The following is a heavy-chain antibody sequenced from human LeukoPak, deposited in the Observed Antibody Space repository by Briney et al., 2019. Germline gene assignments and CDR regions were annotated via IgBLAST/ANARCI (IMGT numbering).Heavy chain of an antibody. V-gene: IGHV3-33*06. D-gene: IGHD2-15*01. CDR2: IWYDGSNK. CDR3: AKDTLGYCSGGSCYGFDY. CDR1: GFTFSSYG. Sequence: GGSLRLSCAASGFTFSSYGVHWVRQAPGKGLEWVAVIWYDGSNKYYADSVKGRFTISRDNSKNTLYLQMNSLRAEDTAVYYCAKDTLGYCSGGSCYGFDYWGQGTLVTVSS. J-gene: IGHJ4*02.